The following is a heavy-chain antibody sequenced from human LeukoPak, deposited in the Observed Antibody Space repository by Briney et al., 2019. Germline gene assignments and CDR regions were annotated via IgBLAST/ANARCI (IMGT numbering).Heavy chain of an antibody. V-gene: IGHV4-34*01. D-gene: IGHD2-8*01. CDR3: ARVKILCTNGVCYTAYYYYGMDV. CDR1: GGSFSGYY. J-gene: IGHJ6*02. Sequence: SETLSLICAVYGGSFSGYYWSWIRQPPGKGLEWIGEINHSGSTNYNPSLKSRVTISVDTSKNQFSLKLSSVTAADTAVYYCARVKILCTNGVCYTAYYYYGMDVWGQGTTVTVSS. CDR2: INHSGST.